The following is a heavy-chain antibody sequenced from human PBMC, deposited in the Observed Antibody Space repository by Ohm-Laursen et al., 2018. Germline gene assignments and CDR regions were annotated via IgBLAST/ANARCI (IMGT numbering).Heavy chain of an antibody. CDR1: GASINSYY. V-gene: IGHV4-59*07. CDR2: IYYSGST. Sequence: SDTLSLTCTVSGASINSYYWSWIRQPPGKGLEWIGYIYYSGSTNYNPSLKGRVSMSLDTPKSQFSLRLSSVTATDTAVYYCATILNEGSFWGQGTLVTVSS. CDR3: ATILNEGSF. J-gene: IGHJ4*02. D-gene: IGHD2/OR15-2a*01.